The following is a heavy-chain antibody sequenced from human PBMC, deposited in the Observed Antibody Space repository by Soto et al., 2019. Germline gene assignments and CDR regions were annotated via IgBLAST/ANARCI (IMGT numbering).Heavy chain of an antibody. D-gene: IGHD2-21*02. J-gene: IGHJ4*02. CDR1: GFTFSSYA. CDR3: ARDTGDDGGYY. CDR2: ISYDGSNK. Sequence: QVQLVESGGGVVQPGRSLRLSCAASGFTFSSYAMHWVRQAPGKGLEWVAVISYDGSNKYYADSVKGRFTISRDNSKNTLYLQMNSLRAEDTAVYYCARDTGDDGGYYWGQGSLVTVCS. V-gene: IGHV3-30-3*01.